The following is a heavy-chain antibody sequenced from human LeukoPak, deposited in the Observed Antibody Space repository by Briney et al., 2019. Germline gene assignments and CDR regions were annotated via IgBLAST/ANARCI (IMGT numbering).Heavy chain of an antibody. CDR1: GFTFSSYA. CDR3: AKDRWELPLVPLVWDY. J-gene: IGHJ4*02. Sequence: GGSLRLSCAASGFTFSSYAMSWVRQAPGKGLEWVSAVSGSGGSTYYADSVKGRFTISRDNSKNTLYLQMNSLRAEDTAVYYCAKDRWELPLVPLVWDYWGQGTLVTVSP. V-gene: IGHV3-23*01. D-gene: IGHD1-26*01. CDR2: VSGSGGST.